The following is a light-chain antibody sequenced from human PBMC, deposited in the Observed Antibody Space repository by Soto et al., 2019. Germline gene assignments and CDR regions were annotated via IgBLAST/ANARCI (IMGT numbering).Light chain of an antibody. CDR1: QTVSRNN. CDR2: GAS. V-gene: IGKV3-20*01. CDR3: QQYYNWPPYT. Sequence: EIVLTQSPGTLSLSPGERATLSCRASQTVSRNNLVWYQQRPGQPPRLLIYGASSRATGIPDRFSGSGSGTDFSLTISRLEPEDFAVYYCQQYYNWPPYTFGQGTKLDFK. J-gene: IGKJ2*01.